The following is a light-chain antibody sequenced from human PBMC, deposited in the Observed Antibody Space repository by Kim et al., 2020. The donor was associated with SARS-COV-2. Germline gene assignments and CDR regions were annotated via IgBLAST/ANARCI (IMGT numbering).Light chain of an antibody. CDR3: QQYSSYWT. CDR2: KAS. V-gene: IGKV1-5*03. CDR1: ESISSW. Sequence: SASVVDRVTITCRASESISSWLAWYQQKPGKAPKLLIYKASNLESGVPSRFSGSGSETEFTLTISSLQPEDFATYYCQQYSSYWTFGQGTKVDIK. J-gene: IGKJ1*01.